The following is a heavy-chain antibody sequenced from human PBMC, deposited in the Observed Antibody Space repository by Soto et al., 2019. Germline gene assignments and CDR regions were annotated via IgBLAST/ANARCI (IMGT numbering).Heavy chain of an antibody. Sequence: EVQLLDSGGGLVQPGGSLRLSCAASGFTFSKYAMNWVRQAPGKGLEWVSTISASGRNTYYADSVKGRFTISRDNSKNTLYLQMNSLRAEDTAVYYCAKEVDDYYDSSYNLDSWGQGTLVTVSS. CDR3: AKEVDDYYDSSYNLDS. V-gene: IGHV3-23*01. CDR1: GFTFSKYA. CDR2: ISASGRNT. J-gene: IGHJ4*02. D-gene: IGHD3-22*01.